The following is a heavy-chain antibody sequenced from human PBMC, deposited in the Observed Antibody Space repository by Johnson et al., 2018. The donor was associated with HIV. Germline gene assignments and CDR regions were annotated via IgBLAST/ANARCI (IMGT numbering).Heavy chain of an antibody. CDR2: LRGSGDST. J-gene: IGHJ3*02. CDR1: GFTFSSYA. Sequence: VQLVESGGGLVQPGGSLRLSCAASGFTFSSYAMTWVRQAPGKGLEWVSTLRGSGDSTYYADSVKGRFPISRDNSKNTLYLQMNSLRVEDTAIYYCAKGGRGASYYGAFDIWGQGTLVTVSS. V-gene: IGHV3-23*04. CDR3: AKGGRGASYYGAFDI. D-gene: IGHD1-26*01.